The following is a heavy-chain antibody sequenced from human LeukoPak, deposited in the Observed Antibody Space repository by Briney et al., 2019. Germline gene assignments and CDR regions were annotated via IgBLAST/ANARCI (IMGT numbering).Heavy chain of an antibody. J-gene: IGHJ3*02. CDR3: ARAVVVVPAAIPFDI. CDR1: GGSISSSSYY. D-gene: IGHD2-2*01. Sequence: PSETLSLTCTVSGGSISSSSYYWGWIRQPPGKGLEWIGSIYYSGSTYYNPSLKSRVTISVDTSKNQFSLKLSSVTAADTAVYYCARAVVVVPAAIPFDIWGQGTMVTVSS. V-gene: IGHV4-39*07. CDR2: IYYSGST.